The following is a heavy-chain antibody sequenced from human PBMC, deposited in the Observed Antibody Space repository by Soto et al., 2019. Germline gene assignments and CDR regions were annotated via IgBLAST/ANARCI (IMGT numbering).Heavy chain of an antibody. CDR3: AXXDYYI. D-gene: IGHD3-16*01. CDR1: GYTFTNYG. Sequence: ASGKVSCKASGYTFTNYGISWVRQAPVQGRELMGWISAYNGNTNYAQKVQGRVTITSDTSASTAYMELSSLRSEDTAVYSCAXXDYYILGQGXMVTGS. V-gene: IGHV1-18*01. J-gene: IGHJ3*02. CDR2: ISAYNGNT.